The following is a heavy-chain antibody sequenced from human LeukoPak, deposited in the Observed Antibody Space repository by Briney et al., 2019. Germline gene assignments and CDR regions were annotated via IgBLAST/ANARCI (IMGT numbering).Heavy chain of an antibody. CDR1: GYKFTDDY. Sequence: GASVKVSCKASGYKFTDDYMHWVRQAPGQGLEFMGWINPDSGFTNYAQKFKGRVTMTRDTSISTAYLEVRRLRSDDTAVYYCATLWFGEKQADYWGQGTLVTVSS. V-gene: IGHV1-2*02. CDR2: INPDSGFT. J-gene: IGHJ4*02. D-gene: IGHD3-10*01. CDR3: ATLWFGEKQADY.